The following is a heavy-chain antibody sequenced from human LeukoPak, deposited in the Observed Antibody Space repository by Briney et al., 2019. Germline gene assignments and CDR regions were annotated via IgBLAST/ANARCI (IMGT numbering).Heavy chain of an antibody. CDR1: GFTFSSYA. D-gene: IGHD1-26*01. V-gene: IGHV3-23*01. CDR2: INGSGGST. CDR3: AKKYSTGLDP. J-gene: IGHJ5*02. Sequence: GGSLRLSCAASGFTFSSYAMSWVPQSPGKGLEWVSDINGSGGSTYYADSVKGRFTISRDNFKNTLYLQMNSLRAEDTAVYYCAKKYSTGLDPWGQGTLVTVSS.